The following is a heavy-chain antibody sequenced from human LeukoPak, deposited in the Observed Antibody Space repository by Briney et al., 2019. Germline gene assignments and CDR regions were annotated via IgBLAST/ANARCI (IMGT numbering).Heavy chain of an antibody. CDR3: ARGAPGGNDYGDY. CDR2: IFHSGST. V-gene: IGHV4-59*01. J-gene: IGHJ4*02. Sequence: PSETLSLTCTVSGASISSYYWSWIRQPPGKGLEWIGYIFHSGSTNYNPSLKSRVTISVDTSKNPLSLKLSSVTAADTAVYYCARGAPGGNDYGDYWGQGTLVTVSS. CDR1: GASISSYY.